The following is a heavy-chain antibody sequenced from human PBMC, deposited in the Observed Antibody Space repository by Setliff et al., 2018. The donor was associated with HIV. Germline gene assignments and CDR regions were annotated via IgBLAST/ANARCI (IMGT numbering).Heavy chain of an antibody. J-gene: IGHJ4*02. Sequence: GGSLRLSCAASGFTFSDYYMNWLRQAPGKGLEWIAFAGGSEKYYVDSLKGRFTISRDTAKNTLYLQVSSLRAEDTAVYYCASLLPVDYWGQGTLVTVSS. CDR3: ASLLPVDY. D-gene: IGHD2-15*01. CDR2: AGGSEK. V-gene: IGHV3-11*01. CDR1: GFTFSDYY.